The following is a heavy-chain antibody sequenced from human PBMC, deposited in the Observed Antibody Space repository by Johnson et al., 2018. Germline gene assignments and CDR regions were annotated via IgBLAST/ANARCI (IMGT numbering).Heavy chain of an antibody. CDR3: ARVAVAHDYYYYYYMDV. Sequence: QVQLVQSGGGLVQPGGSLRLSCAASGFTFSSYGMHWVRQAPGKGLEWVAVISYDGSHKYYADSLKGRCTNSRDNAKNSLFLQMNSLRAEDTAVYYCARVAVAHDYYYYYYMDVWGKGTTVTVSS. CDR1: GFTFSSYG. CDR2: ISYDGSHK. D-gene: IGHD4-23*01. J-gene: IGHJ6*03. V-gene: IGHV3-30*03.